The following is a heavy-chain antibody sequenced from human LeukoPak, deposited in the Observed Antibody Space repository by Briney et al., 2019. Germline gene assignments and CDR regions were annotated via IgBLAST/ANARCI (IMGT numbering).Heavy chain of an antibody. V-gene: IGHV1-18*01. D-gene: IGHD5-18*01. J-gene: IGHJ4*02. CDR1: GYTFTSYG. CDR3: ARRGLRYNYDFDN. Sequence: ASVKVSCKASGYTFTSYGISWVRQAPGQGLDWMGWISAYNGNKYYTQEVQGRVTMTTDTSTNTAYMELRSLRSDDTAVYYCARRGLRYNYDFDNWGQGTLVTVSS. CDR2: ISAYNGNK.